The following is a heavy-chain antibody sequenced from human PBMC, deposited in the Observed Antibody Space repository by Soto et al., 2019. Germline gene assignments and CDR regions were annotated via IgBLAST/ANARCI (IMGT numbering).Heavy chain of an antibody. CDR2: IDPSESDT. V-gene: IGHV5-10-1*01. D-gene: IGHD6-13*01. J-gene: IGHJ4*02. Sequence: GESLKISCKRSGYSFTRYWISWVRKMPGKGPEWMGRIDPSESDTNYSPSFQGHVTISADKSISTAYLQMNSLRAEDTAVYYCAREAGRQQLEPVFDYWGQGTLVTVSS. CDR1: GYSFTRYW. CDR3: AREAGRQQLEPVFDY.